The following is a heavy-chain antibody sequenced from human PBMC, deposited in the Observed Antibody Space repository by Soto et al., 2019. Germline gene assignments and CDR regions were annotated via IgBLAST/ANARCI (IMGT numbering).Heavy chain of an antibody. CDR2: ISSSSSYI. CDR3: ARLWFGELTSIDY. V-gene: IGHV3-21*01. D-gene: IGHD3-10*01. Sequence: ESGGGLVKPGGSLRLSCAASGFTFSSYSMNWVRQAPGKGLEWVSSISSSSSYIYYADSVKGRFTISRDNAKNSLYLQMNSLRAEDTAVYYCARLWFGELTSIDYWGQGTLVTVSS. J-gene: IGHJ4*02. CDR1: GFTFSSYS.